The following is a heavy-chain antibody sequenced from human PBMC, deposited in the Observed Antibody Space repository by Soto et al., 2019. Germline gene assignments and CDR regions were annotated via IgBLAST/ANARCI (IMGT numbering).Heavy chain of an antibody. CDR3: ARTYSSSWSPLDY. J-gene: IGHJ4*02. Sequence: QVQLQQWGAGLLKPSETLSLTCAVYGGSFSGYYWSWIRQPPGKGLEWIGEINQSGSTNYNPSLKRRVTISVDTSKSQFSLKLSSVTAADTAVYYCARTYSSSWSPLDYWGQGTLVTVSS. V-gene: IGHV4-34*01. CDR1: GGSFSGYY. CDR2: INQSGST. D-gene: IGHD6-13*01.